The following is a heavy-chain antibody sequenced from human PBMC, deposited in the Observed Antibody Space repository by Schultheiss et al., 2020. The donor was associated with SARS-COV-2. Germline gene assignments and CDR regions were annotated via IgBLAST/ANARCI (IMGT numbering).Heavy chain of an antibody. CDR3: AIVRRTVTTGNWFDP. V-gene: IGHV4-31*03. CDR1: GGSISSGGYY. J-gene: IGHJ5*02. CDR2: IYYSGST. D-gene: IGHD4-17*01. Sequence: SETLSLTCTVSGGSISSGGYYWSWIRQHPGKGLEWIGYIYYSGSTYYNPPLKSRVTISVDTSKNQFSLKLSSVTAADTAVYCCAIVRRTVTTGNWFDPWGQGTLVTVSS.